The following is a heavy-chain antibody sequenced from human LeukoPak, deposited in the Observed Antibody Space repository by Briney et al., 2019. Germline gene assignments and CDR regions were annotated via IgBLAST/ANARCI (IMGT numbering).Heavy chain of an antibody. V-gene: IGHV1-2*02. J-gene: IGHJ6*02. CDR2: INPNSGGT. Sequence: ASVKVSCKASGYTFNGYYMHWVRQAPGQGLEWMGWINPNSGGTNYAQKFQGRVTMTRDTSISTAYMELSRLRSDDTAVYYCARLGVHYYYYGMDVWGQGTTVTVSS. CDR3: ARLGVHYYYYGMDV. D-gene: IGHD6-6*01. CDR1: GYTFNGYY.